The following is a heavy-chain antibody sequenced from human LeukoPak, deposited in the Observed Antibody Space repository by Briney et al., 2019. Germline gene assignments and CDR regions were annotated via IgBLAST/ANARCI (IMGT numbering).Heavy chain of an antibody. V-gene: IGHV4-61*02. CDR3: SAGIAAAGIYYFDY. CDR1: GGLISSGSYY. CDR2: MYTSGST. D-gene: IGHD6-13*01. Sequence: SETLSLTCTVSGGLISSGSYYWSWIRQPAGKGLEWIGRMYTSGSTNYNPSLKSRVTISVDTSKNQFSLKLSSVTAADTAVYYCSAGIAAAGIYYFDYWGQGTLVTVSS. J-gene: IGHJ4*02.